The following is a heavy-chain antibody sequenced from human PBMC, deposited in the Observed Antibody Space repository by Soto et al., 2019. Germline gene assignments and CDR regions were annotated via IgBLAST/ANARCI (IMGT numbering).Heavy chain of an antibody. CDR2: IYPDDSDT. CDR1: GYDFPSYW. J-gene: IGHJ3*02. D-gene: IGHD3-16*01. Sequence: GESLRISCEASGYDFPSYWIGWVRQLPGKGLEWMGIIYPDDSDTRYSPSFQGQVTISADKSITTAFLQWSSLEASDTGMYYCARHQGEQSAFDIWGQGTMVTVS. CDR3: ARHQGEQSAFDI. V-gene: IGHV5-51*01.